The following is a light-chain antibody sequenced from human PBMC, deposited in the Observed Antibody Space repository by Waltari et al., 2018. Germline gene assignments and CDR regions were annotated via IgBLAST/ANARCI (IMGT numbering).Light chain of an antibody. CDR3: ETWVSNNWV. CDR2: LEGSGSY. Sequence: QTAKALGYLMKLEGSGSYSKGSVVPDRFSGSRSGADRDLTISNLPSEDEADYYCETWVSNNWVFGGGTKLTVL. J-gene: IGLJ3*02. V-gene: IGLV4-60*03.